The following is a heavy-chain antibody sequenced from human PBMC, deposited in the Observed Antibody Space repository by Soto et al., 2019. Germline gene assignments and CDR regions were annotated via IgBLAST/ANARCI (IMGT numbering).Heavy chain of an antibody. J-gene: IGHJ4*02. CDR1: GFSLTTSGVG. CDR3: AHRVLRTVFGLVTTTVIYFDF. Sequence: QITLNESGPPVVRPTETLTLTCRFSGFSLTTSGVGVGWIRQSPGKAPEWLALIYWDDDKRYSASLKSRLTITKDTSKNQVVLTGSDLDPTDTATYYCAHRVLRTVFGLVTTTVIYFDFWGQGTPVAVSS. V-gene: IGHV2-5*02. CDR2: IYWDDDK. D-gene: IGHD3-3*01.